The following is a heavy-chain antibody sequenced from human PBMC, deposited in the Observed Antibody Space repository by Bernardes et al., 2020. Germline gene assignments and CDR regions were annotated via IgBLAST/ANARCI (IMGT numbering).Heavy chain of an antibody. D-gene: IGHD3-16*01. J-gene: IGHJ5*02. Sequence: GGSLRLSCAASGYTFSSFWMHWVRQAPEKGLVWVSRIDNYGSTINYADSVKGRFTISRDNSRNTLYLQMNNLRAEDTAVYYCAIDVAGEHSTWGQGTLVTVSS. V-gene: IGHV3-74*01. CDR2: IDNYGSTI. CDR1: GYTFSSFW. CDR3: AIDVAGEHST.